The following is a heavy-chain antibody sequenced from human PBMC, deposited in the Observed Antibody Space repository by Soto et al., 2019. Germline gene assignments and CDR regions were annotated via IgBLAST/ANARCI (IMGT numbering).Heavy chain of an antibody. D-gene: IGHD3-3*01. J-gene: IGHJ4*02. CDR3: ARVGFWSGYRHFDY. V-gene: IGHV4-59*01. Sequence: SETLSLTCTVSCGSISSYYWSWIRQPPGKGLEWIGYIYYSGSTNYNPSLKSRVTISVDTSKNQFSLKLSSVTAADTAVYYCARVGFWSGYRHFDYWGQGTLVTVSS. CDR1: CGSISSYY. CDR2: IYYSGST.